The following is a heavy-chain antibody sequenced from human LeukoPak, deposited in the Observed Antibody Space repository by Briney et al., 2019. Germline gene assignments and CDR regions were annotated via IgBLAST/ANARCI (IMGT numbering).Heavy chain of an antibody. CDR3: VRVQADGHSDI. CDR1: GGSISNYH. Sequence: PSETLSLTCTVSGGSISNYHWSWIRQPPGKGLGWIEYIYYRGSTKYNPSLESRVTISVDMSKNQFSLKLNSVTAADTAVYYCVRVQADGHSDIWGQGTMVTVSS. V-gene: IGHV4-59*01. J-gene: IGHJ3*02. D-gene: IGHD5-24*01. CDR2: IYYRGST.